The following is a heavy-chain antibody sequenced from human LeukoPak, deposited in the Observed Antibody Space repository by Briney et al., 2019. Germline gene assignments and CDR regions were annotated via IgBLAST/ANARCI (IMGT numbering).Heavy chain of an antibody. V-gene: IGHV7-4-1*02. CDR3: ARDASMINFDY. Sequence: ASVKVSCKASGYTFTVYSINWLRQAPGQGLEWMGWITTSTGKPTYAQGFTGRFVFSLDTSVSTTYLHINSLKAEDSAVYYCARDASMINFDYWGQGSLVTVSS. CDR1: GYTFTVYS. CDR2: ITTSTGKP. D-gene: IGHD3-16*01. J-gene: IGHJ4*02.